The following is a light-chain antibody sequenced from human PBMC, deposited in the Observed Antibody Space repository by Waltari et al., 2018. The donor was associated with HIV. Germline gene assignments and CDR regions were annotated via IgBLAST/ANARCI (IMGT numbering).Light chain of an antibody. CDR2: EGI. CDR3: CSYAGSSNWV. Sequence: QSALTQPASVSGSPGQSITISCTGSSSDVGNYNLVSWYQKHPGKAPKLMIYEGINRPSGVSNRFSGSKSGNTASLTISGLQAEDEADYYCCSYAGSSNWVFGGGTKLTVL. V-gene: IGLV2-23*01. CDR1: SSDVGNYNL. J-gene: IGLJ3*02.